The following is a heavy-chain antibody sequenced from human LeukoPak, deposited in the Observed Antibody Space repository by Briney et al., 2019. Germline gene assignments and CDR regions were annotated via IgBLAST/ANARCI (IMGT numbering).Heavy chain of an antibody. CDR2: IKQDGSEK. D-gene: IGHD1-7*01. CDR1: GFTFSSYW. V-gene: IGHV3-7*01. J-gene: IGHJ6*03. Sequence: PGGSLRLSCAASGFTFSSYWMSWVRQAPGKGLEWVANIKQDGSEKYYVDSVKGRFTISRDNAKNSLYLQMNSLRAEDTAVYYCATGITGTTSIYYYYYYMDVWGKGTTVTVSS. CDR3: ATGITGTTSIYYYYYYMDV.